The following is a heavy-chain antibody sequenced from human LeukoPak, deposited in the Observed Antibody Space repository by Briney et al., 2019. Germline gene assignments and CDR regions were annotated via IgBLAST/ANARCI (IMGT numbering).Heavy chain of an antibody. CDR2: LSGSGAST. CDR3: AKDQSYGFDY. CDR1: GFAFSTYA. D-gene: IGHD5-18*01. Sequence: GGSLRLSCAASGFAFSTYAMSWVHQAPGKGLEWVSALSGSGASTYYADSVKGRFTISRDNSKNTLYLQMNSLRAEDTAIYYCAKDQSYGFDYWGQGTLVTVSS. J-gene: IGHJ4*02. V-gene: IGHV3-23*01.